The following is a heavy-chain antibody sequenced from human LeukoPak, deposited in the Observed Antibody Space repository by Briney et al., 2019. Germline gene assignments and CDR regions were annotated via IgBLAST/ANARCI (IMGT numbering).Heavy chain of an antibody. Sequence: SETLSLTCTVSGVSISSYYWSWIRQPPGKGLEWIGYIYYSGSTNYNPSLKSRVTISVDTSKNQFSLKLSSVTAADTAVYYCARIKYCSSTSCRPPRYYFDYWGQGTLVTVSS. D-gene: IGHD2-2*01. CDR3: ARIKYCSSTSCRPPRYYFDY. V-gene: IGHV4-59*01. CDR1: GVSISSYY. J-gene: IGHJ4*02. CDR2: IYYSGST.